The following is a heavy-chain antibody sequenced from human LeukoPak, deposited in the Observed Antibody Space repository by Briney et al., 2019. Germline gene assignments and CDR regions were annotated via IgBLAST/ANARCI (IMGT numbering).Heavy chain of an antibody. Sequence: SETLSLTCTVSGGSISSYYWGWIRQPPGKGLEWIGYIYYSGSTNYNPSLKSRVTISVDTSKNQFSLKLSSVTAADTAVYYCARVMITFGGVISDYFDYWGQGTLVTVSS. CDR1: GGSISSYY. V-gene: IGHV4-59*01. CDR3: ARVMITFGGVISDYFDY. CDR2: IYYSGST. D-gene: IGHD3-16*01. J-gene: IGHJ4*02.